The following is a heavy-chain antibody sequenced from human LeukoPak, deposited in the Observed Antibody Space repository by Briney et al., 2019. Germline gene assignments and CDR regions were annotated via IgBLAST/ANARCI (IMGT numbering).Heavy chain of an antibody. V-gene: IGHV1-69*01. CDR2: IIPIFGTA. D-gene: IGHD3-10*01. CDR3: AKGPITYYYGSGSYPIDY. Sequence: SVKVSCKASGGTFSSYAISWVRQAPGQGLEWMGGIIPIFGTANYAQKFQGRVTIIADESTSTAYMELSSLRSEDTAVYYCAKGPITYYYGSGSYPIDYWGQGTLVTVSS. CDR1: GGTFSSYA. J-gene: IGHJ4*02.